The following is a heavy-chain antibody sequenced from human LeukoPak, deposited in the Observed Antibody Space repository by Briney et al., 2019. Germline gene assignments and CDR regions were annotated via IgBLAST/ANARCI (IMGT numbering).Heavy chain of an antibody. D-gene: IGHD3-10*01. J-gene: IGHJ6*04. CDR3: ARERMVRGVGYGMDV. CDR2: IYYSGST. CDR1: SGSISSYY. V-gene: IGHV4-59*01. Sequence: SETLSLTCTVSSGSISSYYWSWIRQPPGKGLDWIGYIYYSGSTNYNPSLKSQVTISVDTSKNQFSLKLSSVTAADTAVYYCARERMVRGVGYGMDVWGKGTTVTVSS.